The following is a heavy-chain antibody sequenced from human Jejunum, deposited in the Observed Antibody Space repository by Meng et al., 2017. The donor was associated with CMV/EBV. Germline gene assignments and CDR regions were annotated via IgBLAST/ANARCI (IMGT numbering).Heavy chain of an antibody. Sequence: ISSYYWGWIRKPPGKGLEWIESIYYSGSTNYNPSLKSRVTISVDTSKNQFSLRLSSVTAADTAVYYCARDGHFDFWSALPSDAFDIWGQGTMVTVSS. CDR3: ARDGHFDFWSALPSDAFDI. D-gene: IGHD3-3*01. CDR1: ISSYY. CDR2: IYYSGST. J-gene: IGHJ3*02. V-gene: IGHV4-59*01.